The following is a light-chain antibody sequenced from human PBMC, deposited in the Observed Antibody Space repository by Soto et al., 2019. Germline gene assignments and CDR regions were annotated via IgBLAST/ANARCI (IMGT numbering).Light chain of an antibody. Sequence: QAVVTQAPSMSGTPGQRVVISCSGSSSNIGNNFVYWYQQLPGTAPQLLIYRNNQRRSGVPDQFSGSKSGTSASLAISGLRSEDEAEYYCAAWDDSLYGHYVFGTGTKVTVL. V-gene: IGLV1-47*01. CDR1: SSNIGNNF. J-gene: IGLJ1*01. CDR3: AAWDDSLYGHYV. CDR2: RNN.